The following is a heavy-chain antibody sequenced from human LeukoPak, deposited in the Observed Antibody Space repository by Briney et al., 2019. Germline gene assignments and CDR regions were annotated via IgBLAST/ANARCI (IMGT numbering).Heavy chain of an antibody. D-gene: IGHD3-16*01. CDR2: IYYSGST. Sequence: SETLSLTCAVYGGSFSGYYWSWIRQHPGKGLEWIGYIYYSGSTYYNPSLKSRVTISVDTSKNQFSLKLSSVTAADTAVYYCAREYGYVWGSYEPWGQGTLVTVSS. J-gene: IGHJ5*02. CDR1: GGSFSGYY. CDR3: AREYGYVWGSYEP. V-gene: IGHV4-31*11.